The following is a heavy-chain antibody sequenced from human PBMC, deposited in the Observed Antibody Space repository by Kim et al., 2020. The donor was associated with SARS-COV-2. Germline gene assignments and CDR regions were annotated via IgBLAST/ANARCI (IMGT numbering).Heavy chain of an antibody. D-gene: IGHD6-13*01. J-gene: IGHJ4*02. V-gene: IGHV3-48*03. Sequence: GGSLRLSCAASGFTFSNYEMNWVRQAPGKGLEWVSYITGSGGTIYYADSVKGRFTISRDNAKNSLYLQMNSLRAEDMAVYYCAREYSGYTSNLQPPFDYWGQGTLVTVSS. CDR3: AREYSGYTSNLQPPFDY. CDR2: ITGSGGTI. CDR1: GFTFSNYE.